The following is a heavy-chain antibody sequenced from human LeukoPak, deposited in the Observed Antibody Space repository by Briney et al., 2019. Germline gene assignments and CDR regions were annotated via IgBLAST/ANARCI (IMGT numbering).Heavy chain of an antibody. Sequence: GESLKISCKVSGYSFTTYWIGWVRQMPGKGLEWMGMIYPGGSDTRYSPSFQGQVTISVDKSISTAYLQWSSLKASDSAMYYCARHPAAVDYWGQGSLVTVSS. D-gene: IGHD6-13*01. CDR1: GYSFTTYW. J-gene: IGHJ4*02. V-gene: IGHV5-51*01. CDR2: IYPGGSDT. CDR3: ARHPAAVDY.